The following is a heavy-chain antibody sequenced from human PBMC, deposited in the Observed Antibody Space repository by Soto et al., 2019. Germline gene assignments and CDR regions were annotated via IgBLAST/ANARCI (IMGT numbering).Heavy chain of an antibody. CDR3: ASDSGNFYSGYYDGPKLSPVDY. V-gene: IGHV1-18*01. J-gene: IGHJ4*02. Sequence: ASGKVSCKASGYTFTSYGISWVRQATGQGLERIGWISAYKGNTNYAQKLQSRVTMTTDTSTSTAYMELRSLRSDDTAVYYCASDSGNFYSGYYDGPKLSPVDYWAQGTLVTVSS. CDR1: GYTFTSYG. CDR2: ISAYKGNT. D-gene: IGHD3-3*01.